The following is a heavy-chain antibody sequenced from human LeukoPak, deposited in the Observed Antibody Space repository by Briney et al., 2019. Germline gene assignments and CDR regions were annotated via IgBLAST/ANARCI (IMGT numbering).Heavy chain of an antibody. V-gene: IGHV3-48*02. Sequence: GGSLRLSCAASGFTFSSYSMNWLRQAPGKGLEWVSYISSSSSTIYYADSVKGRFTISRDNAKNSLYLQMNSLRDEDTAVYYCAREGYYDGSSGYYQYYFDYWGQGPLVTVS. D-gene: IGHD3-22*01. CDR3: AREGYYDGSSGYYQYYFDY. J-gene: IGHJ4*02. CDR2: ISSSSSTI. CDR1: GFTFSSYS.